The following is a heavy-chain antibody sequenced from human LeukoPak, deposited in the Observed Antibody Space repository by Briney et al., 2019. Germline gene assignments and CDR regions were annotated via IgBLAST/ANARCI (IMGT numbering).Heavy chain of an antibody. CDR1: GFTFGDYL. CDR2: INTKSDGGTI. J-gene: IGHJ4*02. CDR3: TTGLAF. Sequence: GGSLRLSCTASGFTFGDYLMSWVRQAPGKGLEWVGRINTKSDGGTIDCAAPLKGRFTISRDDSKNTVFLQMNSLKSEDTAVYYCTTGLAFWGQGTLVTVSS. D-gene: IGHD2-21*01. V-gene: IGHV3-15*01.